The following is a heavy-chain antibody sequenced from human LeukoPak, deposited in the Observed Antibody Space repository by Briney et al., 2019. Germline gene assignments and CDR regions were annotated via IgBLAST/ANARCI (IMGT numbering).Heavy chain of an antibody. Sequence: GASVKVSCKASGGTFSSYAISWVRQAPGQGLEWMGGIIPIFGTANYAQKFQGRVTITADESTSTAYMELSSLRSEDTAVYYCARVGCSSTSCYWRDAFDIWGQGTMVTVSS. CDR3: ARVGCSSTSCYWRDAFDI. V-gene: IGHV1-69*13. CDR2: IIPIFGTA. CDR1: GGTFSSYA. J-gene: IGHJ3*02. D-gene: IGHD2-2*01.